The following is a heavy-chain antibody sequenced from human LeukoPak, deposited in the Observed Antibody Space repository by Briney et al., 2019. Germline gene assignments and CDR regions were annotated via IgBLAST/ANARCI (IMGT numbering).Heavy chain of an antibody. D-gene: IGHD6-19*01. CDR3: AGRRSSGWYAY. CDR2: IYDSGTT. V-gene: IGHV3-53*01. Sequence: GVSLRLSCATCGLTVSINYMSWVRQAPGKGVEWVSVIYDSGTTYYADSVKGRFLIFRDTSKNTVDLQMNSLRVEDTAVYYCAGRRSSGWYAYWGQGTLVTVSS. J-gene: IGHJ4*02. CDR1: GLTVSINY.